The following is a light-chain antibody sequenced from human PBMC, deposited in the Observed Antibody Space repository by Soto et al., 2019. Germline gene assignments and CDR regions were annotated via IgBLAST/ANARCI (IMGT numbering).Light chain of an antibody. CDR3: QSYDSVLSASV. CDR1: SSNIGAGYD. J-gene: IGLJ2*01. CDR2: SDI. Sequence: QSVLTPPPSVSGAPGQRLTISCTGSSSNIGAGYDVHWYQQFPGTAPKLLIFSDINRPSGVPARFSASKSGSSASLAISGLQAEDEADYYCQSYDSVLSASVFGGGTKLTVL. V-gene: IGLV1-40*01.